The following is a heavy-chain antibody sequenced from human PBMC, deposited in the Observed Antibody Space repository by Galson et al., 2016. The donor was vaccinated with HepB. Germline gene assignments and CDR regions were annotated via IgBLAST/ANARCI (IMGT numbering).Heavy chain of an antibody. CDR3: AAYCGGDCYPTP. D-gene: IGHD2-21*02. V-gene: IGHV3-33*01. CDR1: GFTFSSYG. CDR2: IWYDGSNK. Sequence: SLRLSCAASGFTFSSYGMHWVRQAPGKGLEWVAVIWYDGSNKYYADSVKGRFTISRDNSKNTLYLQMNSLRVEDTAVYYCAAYCGGDCYPTPWGQGTLVTVSS. J-gene: IGHJ5*02.